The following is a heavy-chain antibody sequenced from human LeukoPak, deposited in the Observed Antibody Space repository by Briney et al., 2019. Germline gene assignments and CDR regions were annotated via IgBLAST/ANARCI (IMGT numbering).Heavy chain of an antibody. CDR2: GYYSGST. CDR1: GGSISSYY. J-gene: IGHJ6*02. Sequence: SETLSLTCTVSGGSISSYYWSWIRQPPGKGLEWIGYGYYSGSTNYTTSLKSRVTISVDTSKHQFSLKLSSVTAADTAVYYCARLWKSSGWYVNYYYYYGMEVWGQGTTVTVSS. V-gene: IGHV4-59*08. CDR3: ARLWKSSGWYVNYYYYYGMEV. D-gene: IGHD6-19*01.